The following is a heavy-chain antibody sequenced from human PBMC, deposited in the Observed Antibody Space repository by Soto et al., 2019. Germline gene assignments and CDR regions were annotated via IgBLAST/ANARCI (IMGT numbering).Heavy chain of an antibody. V-gene: IGHV1-69*02. CDR1: GDTFNKYT. D-gene: IGHD3-10*01. CDR3: ARSYGSGSRPFDY. CDR2: IIPILGMS. J-gene: IGHJ4*02. Sequence: QVHLVQSGAEVKKPGSSVKVSCQASGDTFNKYTFAWVRQAPGQGLEWMGRIIPILGMSNYAQKFQVRVTIIADTSTSTAYMQLSGLRSADTAMYYCARSYGSGSRPFDYWGQGTLVTVSS.